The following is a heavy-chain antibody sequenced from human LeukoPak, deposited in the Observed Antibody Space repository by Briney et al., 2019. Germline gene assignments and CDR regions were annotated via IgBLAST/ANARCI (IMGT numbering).Heavy chain of an antibody. V-gene: IGHV1-2*02. CDR3: VREGITKAFDL. Sequence: ASVKVSCKASGFTFTDYYMHWVRLAPGQGLEWMGYINPLSGVTSFPQKFRGRVTLTTDTSISAAYMVLSSLISDDTAMYYCVREGITKAFDLWGQGALVTVSS. J-gene: IGHJ4*02. CDR2: INPLSGVT. CDR1: GFTFTDYY. D-gene: IGHD1-14*01.